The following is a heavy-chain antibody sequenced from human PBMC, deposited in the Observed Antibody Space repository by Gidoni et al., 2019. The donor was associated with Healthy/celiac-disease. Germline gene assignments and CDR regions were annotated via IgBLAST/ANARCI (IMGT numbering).Heavy chain of an antibody. CDR3: TTDAEACMITLSGCPPGFDY. CDR1: GFTFSNAW. CDR2: IKSKTDGGTT. D-gene: IGHD3-16*01. J-gene: IGHJ4*02. Sequence: EVQLVESGGGLVKPGGSLRLSCAASGFTFSNAWMSWVRQAPGKGLEWVGRIKSKTDGGTTDYAAPVKGRFTISRDDSKNTLYLQMNSLKTEDTAVYYCTTDAEACMITLSGCPPGFDYWGQGTLVTVSS. V-gene: IGHV3-15*01.